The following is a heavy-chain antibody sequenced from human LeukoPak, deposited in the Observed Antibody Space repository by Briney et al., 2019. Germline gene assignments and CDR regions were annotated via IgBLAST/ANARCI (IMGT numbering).Heavy chain of an antibody. J-gene: IGHJ4*02. Sequence: PGGSLRLSCAASGFTYSSYSMNWVRQAPGKGLEWVSSISSSSSYIYYADSVKGRFTISRGNAKNSLYLQVNSLRAEDTAVYYCARVKFQEKYFDYWGQGTLVTVSS. CDR3: ARVKFQEKYFDY. CDR2: ISSSSSYI. V-gene: IGHV3-21*01. CDR1: GFTYSSYS.